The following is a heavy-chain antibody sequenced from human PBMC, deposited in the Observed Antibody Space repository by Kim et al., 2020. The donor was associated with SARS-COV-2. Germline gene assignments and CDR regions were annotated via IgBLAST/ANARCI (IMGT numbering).Heavy chain of an antibody. CDR3: ARGLGSGSYYGY. D-gene: IGHD3-10*01. J-gene: IGHJ4*02. Sequence: ASVKVSCKASGYTFTTYYIHWVRQAPGQGLEWMGINNPGGGSTSYAQKFQGRVTMTRDTSTTTVFMELSNLRSEDTAVYYCARGLGSGSYYGYWGQGTLVTVSS. CDR1: GYTFTTYY. V-gene: IGHV1-46*01. CDR2: NNPGGGST.